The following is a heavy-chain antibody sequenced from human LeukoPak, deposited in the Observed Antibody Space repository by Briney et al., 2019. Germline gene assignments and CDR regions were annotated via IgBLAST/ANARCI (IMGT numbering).Heavy chain of an antibody. V-gene: IGHV3-43*01. D-gene: IGHD3-10*01. CDR3: ARARRSGGITMIRGVKDRGWFDS. CDR1: GFTFDDYT. J-gene: IGHJ5*01. Sequence: GGSLRLSCAASGFTFDDYTMHWVRQAPGKGLEWVSLISWDGGSTYYADSVKGRFTISRDNSKNSLYLQMNSLRAEDTAVYYCARARRSGGITMIRGVKDRGWFDSWGQGTLVTVSS. CDR2: ISWDGGST.